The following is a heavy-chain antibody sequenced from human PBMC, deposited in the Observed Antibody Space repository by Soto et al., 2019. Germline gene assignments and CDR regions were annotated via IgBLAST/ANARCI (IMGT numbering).Heavy chain of an antibody. D-gene: IGHD5-12*01. Sequence: EVQLLQSGGGLVQPGGSLRLSCAASGFTFTSYSMTWVRQTPGKGLEWVAAVNPGGYSTYYADSVKGRFTSSRDNSNKTRLLQMNRLRAEDTAVYYCAKDIRAGSGYDFDYRDQGTLVTGSS. CDR2: VNPGGYST. CDR1: GFTFTSYS. CDR3: AKDIRAGSGYDFDY. V-gene: IGHV3-23*01. J-gene: IGHJ4*02.